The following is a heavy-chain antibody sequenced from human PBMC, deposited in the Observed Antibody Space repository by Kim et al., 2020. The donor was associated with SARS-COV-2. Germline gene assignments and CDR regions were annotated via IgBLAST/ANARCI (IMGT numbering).Heavy chain of an antibody. Sequence: GGSLRLSCAASGLNFNNYAVSWVRQAPGKGLEWVAGITGRGATTYYADSVKGRFTISRDNSKNTLSLQMNSLRAEDTAVYFCGKSLHHFHYYAMDVWGQGTTVTVSS. V-gene: IGHV3-23*01. J-gene: IGHJ6*02. CDR2: ITGRGATT. CDR3: GKSLHHFHYYAMDV. CDR1: GLNFNNYA. D-gene: IGHD4-4*01.